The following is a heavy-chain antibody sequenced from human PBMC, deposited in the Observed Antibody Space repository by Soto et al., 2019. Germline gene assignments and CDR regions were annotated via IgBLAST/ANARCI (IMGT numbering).Heavy chain of an antibody. D-gene: IGHD3-9*01. Sequence: EVQLLESGGGLVQPGGSVRLSCAASGFTFTSYAMIWVRQAPGKGLEWVSGISGTGGNTYYADSVKGRFTISRDKSTSTLFLQMSSLRAEDTAVYYCAKYDVLPGYGDWGQGTLVTVSS. V-gene: IGHV3-23*01. CDR1: GFTFTSYA. J-gene: IGHJ4*02. CDR3: AKYDVLPGYGD. CDR2: ISGTGGNT.